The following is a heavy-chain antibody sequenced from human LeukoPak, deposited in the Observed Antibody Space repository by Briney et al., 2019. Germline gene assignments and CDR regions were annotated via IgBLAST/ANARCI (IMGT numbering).Heavy chain of an antibody. V-gene: IGHV3-53*01. CDR2: IYSGGST. D-gene: IGHD3-10*01. CDR3: ARVIGEWFGGAFDI. J-gene: IGHJ3*02. CDR1: GFTVSSNY. Sequence: GGSLRLSCAASGFTVSSNYMSWVRQAPGKGLEWVSVIYSGGSTYYADSVKGRFTISRDNSKNTLYLQMNSLRAEDTAVYYCARVIGEWFGGAFDIWGQGTMVTVSS.